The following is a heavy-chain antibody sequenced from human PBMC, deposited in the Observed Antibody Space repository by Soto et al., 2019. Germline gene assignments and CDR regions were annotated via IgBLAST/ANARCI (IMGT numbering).Heavy chain of an antibody. CDR2: IGSDTSDI. J-gene: IGHJ4*02. V-gene: IGHV3-21*06. CDR1: GFPFSTYS. CDR3: VSSSETIRLGGDY. Sequence: EVQLVESGGGLVTPGGSLRLSCAASGFPFSTYSMTWVRQAPGKGLEWVSSIGSDTSDIFYGGSVKGRFTISRDNAKNSLYLEMNSLRAEDTAVYYCVSSSETIRLGGDYWGQGALVTVSS. D-gene: IGHD3-16*01.